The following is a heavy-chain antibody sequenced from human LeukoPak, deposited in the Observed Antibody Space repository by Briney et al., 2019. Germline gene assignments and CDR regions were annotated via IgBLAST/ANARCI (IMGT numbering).Heavy chain of an antibody. D-gene: IGHD6-19*01. CDR1: GYTFTGYW. Sequence: ASVKVSCKASGYTFTGYWMHWVRQAPGQGLEWMGWINPNSGGTNYAQKFQGRVTMTRDTSISTAYMELSRLRSDDTAVYYCARDYEVAGAFDYWGQGTQVTVSS. CDR3: ARDYEVAGAFDY. CDR2: INPNSGGT. V-gene: IGHV1-2*02. J-gene: IGHJ4*02.